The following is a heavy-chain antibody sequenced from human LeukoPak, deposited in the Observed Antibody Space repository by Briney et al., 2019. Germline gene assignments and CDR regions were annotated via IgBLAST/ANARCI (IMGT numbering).Heavy chain of an antibody. Sequence: PSETLSLICTVSGASISSYYWSWIRQPPGKGLEWIGDIYYSGSIKYNPSLKSRVTMSVDTSKNQFSLKLSSVTAADTAVYYCARLSRVGTEWELHHWGQGTLVTVSS. CDR3: ARLSRVGTEWELHH. D-gene: IGHD1-26*01. CDR2: IYYSGSI. CDR1: GASISSYY. V-gene: IGHV4-59*12. J-gene: IGHJ5*02.